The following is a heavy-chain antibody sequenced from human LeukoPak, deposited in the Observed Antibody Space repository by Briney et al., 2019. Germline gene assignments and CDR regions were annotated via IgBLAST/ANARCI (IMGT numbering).Heavy chain of an antibody. CDR1: GYTFTSYD. J-gene: IGHJ6*02. CDR3: ARASYYYYGMDV. Sequence: ASVKVSCKASGYTFTSYDINWVRQATGQGLEWMGWMNPNSGNTGYAQKFQGRVTMTRNTSISTAYMELSSLRSEDTAVYYCARASYYYYGMDVWGQGTTVTVSS. CDR2: MNPNSGNT. V-gene: IGHV1-8*01.